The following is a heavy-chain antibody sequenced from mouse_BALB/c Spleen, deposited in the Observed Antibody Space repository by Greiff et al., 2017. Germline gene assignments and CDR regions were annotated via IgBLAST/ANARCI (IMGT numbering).Heavy chain of an antibody. CDR2: IDPETGGT. J-gene: IGHJ3*01. CDR3: TRDRYPFAY. D-gene: IGHD2-14*01. V-gene: IGHV1-15*01. Sequence: VQLQQSGAELVRPGASVTLSCKASGYTFTDYEMHWVKQTPVHGLEWIGAIDPETGGTAYNQKFKGKATLTADKSSSTAYMELRSLTSEGSAVYYCTRDRYPFAYWGQGTLVTVSA. CDR1: GYTFTDYE.